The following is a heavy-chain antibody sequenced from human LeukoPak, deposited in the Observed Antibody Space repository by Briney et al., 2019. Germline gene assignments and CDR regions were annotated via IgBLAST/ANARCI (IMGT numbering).Heavy chain of an antibody. J-gene: IGHJ5*02. CDR1: GFTFSSYS. D-gene: IGHD4-11*01. V-gene: IGHV3-21*01. CDR2: ISRSSNYK. Sequence: PGGSLRLSCAASGFTFSSYSMNWVRQAPGKGLEWVSSISRSSNYKYYADSVKGRFTISRDNAKNSLYLQMNSLRAEDTAVYYCADNRNYNKFAGVVGAWGRGTLVSVSS. CDR3: ADNRNYNKFAGVVGA.